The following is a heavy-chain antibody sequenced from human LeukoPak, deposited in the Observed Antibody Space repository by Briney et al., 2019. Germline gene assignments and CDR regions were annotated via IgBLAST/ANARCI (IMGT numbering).Heavy chain of an antibody. V-gene: IGHV1-69*01. CDR2: IIPMFGTA. Sequence: SVKVSCKASGGTFSSYAISWVRQAPGQGPEWMGGIIPMFGTAEYAQKFQGRVTITADESTSTAYVELSSLRSEDTAVYYCARGRCSSTSCYSDYWGQGTLVTVSS. D-gene: IGHD2-2*01. J-gene: IGHJ4*02. CDR3: ARGRCSSTSCYSDY. CDR1: GGTFSSYA.